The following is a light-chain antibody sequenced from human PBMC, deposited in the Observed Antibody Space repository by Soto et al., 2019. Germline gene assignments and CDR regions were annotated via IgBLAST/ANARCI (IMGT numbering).Light chain of an antibody. CDR1: SSDVGSYIL. Sequence: QSALTQPASVSGSPGQSITISCTGTSSDVGSYILVSWYQQHPGKAPKLMIYEVSKRPSGVSNRFSGSKSGNTASLTISGLQAEDEADYYCCSYAGSSTFWVFGGGTKVTVL. CDR2: EVS. CDR3: CSYAGSSTFWV. J-gene: IGLJ3*02. V-gene: IGLV2-23*02.